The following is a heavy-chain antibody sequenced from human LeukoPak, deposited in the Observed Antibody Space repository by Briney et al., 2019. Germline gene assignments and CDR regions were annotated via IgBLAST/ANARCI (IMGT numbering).Heavy chain of an antibody. V-gene: IGHV1-18*01. CDR2: ISAYNTNT. Sequence: ASVKVSCKASGYTFTNYGISWVRQAPGQGLEWMGWISAYNTNTKYAQKIQGRVAMTTDTSTSTAYMELRSLRSDDTAVYYCVRVVLDHYYDSSGYLGTLDYWGQGTLVTVSS. CDR1: GYTFTNYG. J-gene: IGHJ4*02. D-gene: IGHD3-22*01. CDR3: VRVVLDHYYDSSGYLGTLDY.